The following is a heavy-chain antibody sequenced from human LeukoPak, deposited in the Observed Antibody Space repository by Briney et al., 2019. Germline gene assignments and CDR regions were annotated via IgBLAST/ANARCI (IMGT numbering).Heavy chain of an antibody. Sequence: SETLSLTCTVSGASISNYYWSWIRQPPGKGLEWIGYIYHSGSTYYNPSLKSRVTISVDRSKNQFSLKLSSVTAADTAVYYCARVPVVPAAIPDYWGQGTLVTVSS. V-gene: IGHV4-59*12. CDR3: ARVPVVPAAIPDY. CDR2: IYHSGST. J-gene: IGHJ4*02. CDR1: GASISNYY. D-gene: IGHD2-2*02.